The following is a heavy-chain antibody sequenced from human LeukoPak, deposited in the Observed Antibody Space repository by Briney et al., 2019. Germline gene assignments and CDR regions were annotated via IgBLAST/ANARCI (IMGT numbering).Heavy chain of an antibody. CDR3: ASSSGIAAAFDI. V-gene: IGHV1-2*02. Sequence: ASVTVSCKASGYTFTGYYMHWVRQAPGQGLEWMVWINPNSGGTNYAQKFQGRVTMTRDTSISTAYMELSRLRSDDTAVYYCASSSGIAAAFDIWGQGTMVTVSS. CDR1: GYTFTGYY. CDR2: INPNSGGT. J-gene: IGHJ3*02. D-gene: IGHD6-13*01.